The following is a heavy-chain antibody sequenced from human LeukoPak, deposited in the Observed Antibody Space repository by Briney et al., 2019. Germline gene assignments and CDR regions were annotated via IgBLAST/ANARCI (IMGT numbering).Heavy chain of an antibody. CDR2: IYTSGST. Sequence: SETLSLTCTVSGGSISSYYWSWIRQPAGKGLEWIGRIYTSGSTNYNPSLKSRGTMSVDTSKYQFSLKLSSVTAADTAVYYCATAGYCSSTSCYVESEFDYWGQGTLVTVSS. J-gene: IGHJ4*02. D-gene: IGHD2-2*01. CDR1: GGSISSYY. CDR3: ATAGYCSSTSCYVESEFDY. V-gene: IGHV4-4*07.